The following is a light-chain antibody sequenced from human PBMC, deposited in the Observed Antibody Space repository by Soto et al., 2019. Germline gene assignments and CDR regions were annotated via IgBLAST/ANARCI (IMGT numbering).Light chain of an antibody. CDR3: PQSYSIPLT. Sequence: DIQMTQSPPSLSASVGDRVTINCRASQSIGTSLNWYQQKPGTAPKLLIYAASSLQSGVPSRFSGGGSGTDFTLTISSLQPEDFATYYCPQSYSIPLTFGQGTRLEIK. CDR1: QSIGTS. V-gene: IGKV1-39*01. J-gene: IGKJ5*01. CDR2: AAS.